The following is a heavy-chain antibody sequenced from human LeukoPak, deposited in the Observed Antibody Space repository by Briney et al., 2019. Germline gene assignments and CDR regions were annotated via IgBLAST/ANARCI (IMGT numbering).Heavy chain of an antibody. CDR2: IGPTGSDR. CDR3: ATETNGRHYDY. Sequence: GXXLRLSCTASGLTFSTSGFNWVRQAPGKGLEWVASIGPTGSDRYHADSMKGRFTISRDNGKNFLYLQMNSLRAEDTAVYYCATETNGRHYDYWGQGTLLTVSS. J-gene: IGHJ4*02. CDR1: GLTFSTSG. V-gene: IGHV3-21*06. D-gene: IGHD1-14*01.